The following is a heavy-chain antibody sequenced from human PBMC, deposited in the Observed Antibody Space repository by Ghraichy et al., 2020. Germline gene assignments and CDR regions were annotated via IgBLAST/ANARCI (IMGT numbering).Heavy chain of an antibody. CDR1: GDSISTSY. D-gene: IGHD3-3*02. J-gene: IGHJ4*02. V-gene: IGHV4-59*01. CDR3: ATSSSFAPPNFDS. CDR2: FHSSGST. Sequence: SETLSLTCTVSGDSISTSYWSWIRQPPGKGLEWIAYFHSSGSTKYNPSLKSRVTISLDTSKKQFSLKLGSVTAADTAVYYCATSSSFAPPNFDSWGQGTLVTVSS.